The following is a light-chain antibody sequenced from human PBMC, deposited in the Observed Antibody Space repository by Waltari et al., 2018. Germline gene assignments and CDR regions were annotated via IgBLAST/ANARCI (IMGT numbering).Light chain of an antibody. CDR2: DDN. J-gene: IGLJ3*02. CDR3: QSYDSGLSARV. CDR1: NAHLGSGYD. V-gene: IGLV1-40*01. Sequence: QSVLTQPPSVSGAPGQTVTIPCPGGNAHLGSGYDVHWYQCLPGTAPKLPIYDDNNRPSGVPDRVSGSKSGTSASLAITGLQAEDEADYYCQSYDSGLSARVFGGGTKLTVL.